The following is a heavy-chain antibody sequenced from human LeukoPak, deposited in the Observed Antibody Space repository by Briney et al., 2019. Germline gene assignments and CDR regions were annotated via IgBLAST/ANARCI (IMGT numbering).Heavy chain of an antibody. CDR2: INPSGGST. Sequence: GASVKVSCKASGYTFTSYYMHWVRQAPGQGLEWMGIINPSGGSTSYAQKFQGRVTMTRDMSTSTVYMELSSLRSEDTAVYYCARDPSDGSGGSCFDCWGQGTLVTVSS. CDR3: ARDPSDGSGGSCFDC. D-gene: IGHD2-15*01. J-gene: IGHJ4*02. V-gene: IGHV1-46*01. CDR1: GYTFTSYY.